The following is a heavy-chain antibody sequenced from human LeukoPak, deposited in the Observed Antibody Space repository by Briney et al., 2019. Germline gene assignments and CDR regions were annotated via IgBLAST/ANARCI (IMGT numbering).Heavy chain of an antibody. CDR1: GFTFSDYY. CDR3: ATDSVVATTKAVDY. D-gene: IGHD2-15*01. J-gene: IGHJ4*02. CDR2: ISSSSSYT. V-gene: IGHV3-11*06. Sequence: GGSLRLSCAASGFTFSDYYMSWIRQAPGKGLEWVSYISSSSSYTNYADSVKGRFTISRDNAKNSLYLQMNSLRAEDTAVYYCATDSVVATTKAVDYWGQGTLVTVSS.